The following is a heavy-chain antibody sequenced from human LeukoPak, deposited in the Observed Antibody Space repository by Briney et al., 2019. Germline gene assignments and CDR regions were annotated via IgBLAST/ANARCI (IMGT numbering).Heavy chain of an antibody. Sequence: GGSLRLSCTASGFPFSSYAMSWVRKAPGKWQERVSLISSGGGSTGYADSVKGRFTISRDNAKNTVYLQMNSLRAEDTAVYYCVRDSSSSFDYWGQGTPVTVSS. J-gene: IGHJ4*02. CDR1: GFPFSSYA. D-gene: IGHD6-13*01. CDR2: ISSGGGST. V-gene: IGHV3-23*01. CDR3: VRDSSSSFDY.